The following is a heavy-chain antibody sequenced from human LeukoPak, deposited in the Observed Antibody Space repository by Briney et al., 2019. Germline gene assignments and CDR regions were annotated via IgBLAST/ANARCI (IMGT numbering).Heavy chain of an antibody. V-gene: IGHV3-21*01. CDR2: ISVSSNYI. CDR3: ARDRASITIFGVPYYYYGMDV. CDR1: GFTFSSYS. Sequence: GGSLRLSCAASGFTFSSYSMNWVRQAPGKGPEWVSSISVSSNYIYYADSVKGRFTISRDNAKNSLYLQMNSLRAEDTAVYYCARDRASITIFGVPYYYYGMDVWGQGTTVTVSS. J-gene: IGHJ6*02. D-gene: IGHD3-3*01.